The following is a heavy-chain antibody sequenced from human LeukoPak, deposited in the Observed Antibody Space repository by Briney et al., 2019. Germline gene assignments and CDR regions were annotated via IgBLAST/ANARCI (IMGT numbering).Heavy chain of an antibody. CDR3: AKVRGQYSSSWYTRYYYYYGMDV. CDR1: GFTFSSYG. Sequence: PGGSLRLSCAASGFTFSSYGMHWVRQAPGKGLEWVAVISYDGSNKYYADSVKGRFTISRDNSKNTLYLQMNSLRAEDTAVYYCAKVRGQYSSSWYTRYYYYYGMDVWGKGPRSPSPQ. D-gene: IGHD6-13*01. J-gene: IGHJ6*01. CDR2: ISYDGSNK. V-gene: IGHV3-30*18.